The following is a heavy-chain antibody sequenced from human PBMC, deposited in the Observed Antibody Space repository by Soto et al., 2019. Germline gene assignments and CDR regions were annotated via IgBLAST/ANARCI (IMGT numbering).Heavy chain of an antibody. CDR3: ATAHNSGWYFFDY. D-gene: IGHD6-19*01. J-gene: IGHJ4*02. CDR1: GGSFSTLG. CDR2: IIPLFGKA. Sequence: SVKVSCKASGGSFSTLGINWVRQAPGQGLEWMGGIIPLFGKARYAETSQGRVTITADTSTGTAYMEVSSLRSDDTAVFYCATAHNSGWYFFDYWGPGTLVTVS. V-gene: IGHV1-69*06.